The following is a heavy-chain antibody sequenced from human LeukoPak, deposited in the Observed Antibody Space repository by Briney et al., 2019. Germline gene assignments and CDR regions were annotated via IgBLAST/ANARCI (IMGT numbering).Heavy chain of an antibody. CDR2: IRYDGRHT. D-gene: IGHD1-26*01. CDR3: ARDLGKWEPQDY. CDR1: GFTFSSYD. Sequence: GGSLRLSCGASGFTFSSYDMHWVRRAPGKGLEWVAGIRYDGRHTYHADSVKGRFTISRDNSKNTLYLQMNSLRAEDTAVYYCARDLGKWEPQDYWGQGILVTVSS. V-gene: IGHV3-33*08. J-gene: IGHJ4*02.